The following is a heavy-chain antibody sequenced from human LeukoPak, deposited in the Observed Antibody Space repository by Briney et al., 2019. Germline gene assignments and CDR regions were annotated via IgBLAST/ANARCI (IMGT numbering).Heavy chain of an antibody. Sequence: GGSLRLSCAVSGFTSRWDWMHRVRRAPGEGLVWVSRSKNDGSSTSYADSVKGRFTISRDNAKNTLYLQMNSLRAEDTAVYYCERELPVFGGQTDASDIWGQGTMVTVS. CDR1: GFTSRWDW. CDR2: SKNDGSST. D-gene: IGHD3-16*01. J-gene: IGHJ3*02. V-gene: IGHV3-74*01. CDR3: ERELPVFGGQTDASDI.